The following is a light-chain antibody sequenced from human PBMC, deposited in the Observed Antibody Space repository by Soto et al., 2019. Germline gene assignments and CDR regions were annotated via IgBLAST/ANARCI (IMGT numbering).Light chain of an antibody. V-gene: IGKV1-5*03. CDR1: QSISTW. CDR2: KAS. CDR3: QQYNKYPRT. J-gene: IGKJ4*01. Sequence: DIQMTQSPSTLSASVGDTVTITCRASQSISTWLAWYQQKPGKAPKLLIYKASSLESGVPSRFSGSGSGTEFTLTISSLQPDDFATYYCQQYNKYPRTFGGGTKVEIK.